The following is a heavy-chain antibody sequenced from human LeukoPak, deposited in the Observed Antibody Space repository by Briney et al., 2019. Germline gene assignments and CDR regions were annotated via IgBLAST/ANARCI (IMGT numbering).Heavy chain of an antibody. CDR1: GGSFSGYY. CDR2: INHSGST. V-gene: IGHV4-34*01. CDR3: ARGLSDRYDSSGSRHYYFDY. J-gene: IGHJ4*02. D-gene: IGHD3-22*01. Sequence: SETLSLTCAVYGGSFSGYYWSWIRQPPGKGLEWIGEINHSGSTNYNPSLKSRVTISIDTSKSQFSLKLSSVTAADTAVYYCARGLSDRYDSSGSRHYYFDYWGQGTLVTVSS.